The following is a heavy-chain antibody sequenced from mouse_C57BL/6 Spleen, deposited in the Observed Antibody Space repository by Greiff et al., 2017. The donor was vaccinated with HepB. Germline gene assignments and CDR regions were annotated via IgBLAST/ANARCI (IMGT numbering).Heavy chain of an antibody. J-gene: IGHJ1*03. D-gene: IGHD2-3*01. CDR3: ARSADGYYRYFDV. V-gene: IGHV1-54*01. CDR2: INPGSGGT. CDR1: GYAFTNYL. Sequence: VQLQQSGAELVRPGTSVKVSCKASGYAFTNYLIEWVKQRPGQGLEWIGVINPGSGGTNYNEKFKGKATLTADKSSSTAYMQLSSLTSEDSAVYFCARSADGYYRYFDVWGTGTTVTVSS.